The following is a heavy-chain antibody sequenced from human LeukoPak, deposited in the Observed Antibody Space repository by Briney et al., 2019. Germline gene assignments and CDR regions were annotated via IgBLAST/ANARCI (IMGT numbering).Heavy chain of an antibody. D-gene: IGHD1-7*01. CDR1: GGSISSGDYY. Sequence: ASETLSLTCTVSGGSISSGDYYWSWLRQPPGKGLEWIGYIYYSGSTYYNPSLKSRVTISVDTSKNQFSLKLSSVTAADTAVYYCARGNWNYDFGYWGQGTLVTVSS. CDR2: IYYSGST. J-gene: IGHJ4*02. CDR3: ARGNWNYDFGY. V-gene: IGHV4-30-4*08.